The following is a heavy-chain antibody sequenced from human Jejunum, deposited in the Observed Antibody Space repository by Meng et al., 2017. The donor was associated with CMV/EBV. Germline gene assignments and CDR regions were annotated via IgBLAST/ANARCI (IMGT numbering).Heavy chain of an antibody. CDR3: ARGVGSVDPRFDP. CDR2: INTNNGGT. Sequence: AYTFTDFYTHWVRQAPGQGPEWMGWINTNNGGTNYVQKFQGRVTITRDTSISTAYMDLNRLTSDDTAVYYCARGVGSVDPRFDPWGQGTPVTVSS. J-gene: IGHJ5*02. CDR1: AYTFTDFY. V-gene: IGHV1-2*02. D-gene: IGHD1-26*01.